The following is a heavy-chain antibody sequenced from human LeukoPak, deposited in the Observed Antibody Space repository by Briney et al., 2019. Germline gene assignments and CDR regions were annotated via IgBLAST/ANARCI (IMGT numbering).Heavy chain of an antibody. D-gene: IGHD4-17*01. J-gene: IGHJ4*02. CDR1: GFTFSSYS. Sequence: GGSLRLSCAASGFTFSSYSMNWVRQAPGKGLEWVSSISSSSSYIYYADSVKGRFTISRDNSKNTLYLQMNSLRAEDTAVYYCANHYGDYVFDYWGQGTLVTVSS. CDR3: ANHYGDYVFDY. V-gene: IGHV3-21*04. CDR2: ISSSSSYI.